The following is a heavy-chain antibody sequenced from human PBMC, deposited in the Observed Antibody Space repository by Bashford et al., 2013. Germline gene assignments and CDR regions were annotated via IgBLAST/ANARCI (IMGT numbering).Heavy chain of an antibody. V-gene: IGHV1-2*04. D-gene: IGHD2-2*01. CDR1: GYTFTGYY. J-gene: IGHJ6*02. CDR2: INPNSGGT. CDR3: ARAGIVVVPAAIEEKRGYSSDYYYGMDV. Sequence: ASVKVSCKASGYTFTGYYMHWVRQAPGQGLEWMGWINPNSGGTNYAQKFQGWVTMTRDTSISTAYMELSRLRSDDTAVYYCARAGIVVVPAAIEEKRGYSSDYYYGMDVWGQGTTVTGLL.